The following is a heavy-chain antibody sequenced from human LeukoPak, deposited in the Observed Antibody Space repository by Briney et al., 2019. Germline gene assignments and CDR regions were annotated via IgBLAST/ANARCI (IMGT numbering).Heavy chain of an antibody. CDR3: ARAGRGSGSYYNPWYYYYMDV. V-gene: IGHV4-39*07. D-gene: IGHD3-10*01. CDR2: IYYSGGSI. CDR1: GDSITSGRYY. J-gene: IGHJ6*03. Sequence: SETLSLTCTVSGDSITSGRYYWGWIRQSPGKGLEWIGTIYYSGGSIYYNPSLKSRVTVSLDTSKNQFSLKLSSVTAADTAVYYCARAGRGSGSYYNPWYYYYMDVWGKGTTVTISS.